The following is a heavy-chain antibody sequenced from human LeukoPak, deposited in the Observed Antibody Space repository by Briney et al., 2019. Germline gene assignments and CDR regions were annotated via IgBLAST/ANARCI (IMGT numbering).Heavy chain of an antibody. Sequence: SETLSLTCTVSGDSISSYYWSWFRQPPGKGLEWIGYIYYSGSTNYNPSLKSRVTMSVDTSKNHFSLKLNSVTAADTAVYYCARHPELMRFDPWGQGTLVTVSS. V-gene: IGHV4-59*08. J-gene: IGHJ5*02. CDR1: GDSISSYY. CDR2: IYYSGST. CDR3: ARHPELMRFDP. D-gene: IGHD3-10*01.